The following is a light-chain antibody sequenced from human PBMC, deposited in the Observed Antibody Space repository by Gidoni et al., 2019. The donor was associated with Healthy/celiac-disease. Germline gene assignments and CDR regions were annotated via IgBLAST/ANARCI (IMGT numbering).Light chain of an antibody. Sequence: ATLSCRASQSVSSSYLAWYQQKPGQAPRLLIYGASSRATGIPDRFSGSGSGTDFTLTTSRLEPEDFAVYYCQQYGSSLFTFGPGSKVDIK. CDR1: QSVSSSY. J-gene: IGKJ3*01. V-gene: IGKV3-20*01. CDR2: GAS. CDR3: QQYGSSLFT.